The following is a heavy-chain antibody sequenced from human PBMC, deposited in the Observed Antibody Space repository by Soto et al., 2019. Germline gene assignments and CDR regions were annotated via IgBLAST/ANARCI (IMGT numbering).Heavy chain of an antibody. V-gene: IGHV4-59*01. J-gene: IGHJ4*02. CDR2: IYDSGSR. D-gene: IGHD5-18*01. CDR1: GGSISSFY. Sequence: SETLSLTCTVSGGSISSFYWSWIRQPPGKRLEWIAYIYDSGSRNYNPSLKSRVTISVDTSKNHFSLKLSSVTAADTAVYYCARSRDTAMVYFDFWGQGTLVTVSS. CDR3: ARSRDTAMVYFDF.